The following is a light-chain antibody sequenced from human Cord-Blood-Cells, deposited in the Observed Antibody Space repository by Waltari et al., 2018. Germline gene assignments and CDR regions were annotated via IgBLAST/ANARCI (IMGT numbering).Light chain of an antibody. V-gene: IGLV2-23*01. CDR3: CSYAGSSTWV. CDR1: SSDVGRYNL. Sequence: QSALTQPASVSGSPGQSITISCTGTSSDVGRYNLVYWYQQHPGKAPKLMIYEGSKRPSGVSNRFSGSKSGNTASLTISGLQAEDVADYYCCSYAGSSTWVFGGGTKLTVL. J-gene: IGLJ3*02. CDR2: EGS.